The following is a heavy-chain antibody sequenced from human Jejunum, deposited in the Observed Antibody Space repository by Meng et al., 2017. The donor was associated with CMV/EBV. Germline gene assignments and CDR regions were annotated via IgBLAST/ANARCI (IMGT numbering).Heavy chain of an antibody. CDR2: ISSSSSYT. V-gene: IGHV3-11*06. CDR3: ARSFGIAAAGPRSWFDP. CDR1: GFTFSDYY. D-gene: IGHD6-13*01. J-gene: IGHJ5*02. Sequence: VEAVESGGGLGKPGGSRRLSCAASGFTFSDYYMSWIRQAPGKGLEWVSYISSSSSYTNYADSVKGRFTISRDNAKNSLYLQMNSLRAEDTAVYYCARSFGIAAAGPRSWFDPWGQGTLVTVSS.